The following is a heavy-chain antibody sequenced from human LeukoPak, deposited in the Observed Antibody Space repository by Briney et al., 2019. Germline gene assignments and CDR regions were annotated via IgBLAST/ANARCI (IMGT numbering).Heavy chain of an antibody. CDR1: GLTFSDYY. D-gene: IGHD2-2*01. CDR3: ARDWGYCSSTSCPLDY. J-gene: IGHJ4*02. CDR2: ISSSGSTI. V-gene: IGHV3-11*01. Sequence: GGSLRLSCAASGLTFSDYYMSWIRQAPGKGLEWVSYISSSGSTIYYADSVKGRFTISRDNAKNSLYLQMNSLRAEDTAVYYCARDWGYCSSTSCPLDYWGQGTLVTVSS.